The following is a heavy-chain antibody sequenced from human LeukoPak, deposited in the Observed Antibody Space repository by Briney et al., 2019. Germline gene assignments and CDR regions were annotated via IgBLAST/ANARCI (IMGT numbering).Heavy chain of an antibody. V-gene: IGHV7-4-1*02. J-gene: IGHJ5*02. CDR2: INTNTGNP. CDR3: AREVDVVVVNWFDP. CDR1: GYTFTSYA. Sequence: ASVKVSCKASGYTFTSYAMNWVRQAPGQGLEWTGWINTNTGNPTYAQGFTGRFVFSLDTSVSTAYLQISSLKAEDTAVYYCAREVDVVVVNWFDPWGQGTLVTVSS. D-gene: IGHD2-15*01.